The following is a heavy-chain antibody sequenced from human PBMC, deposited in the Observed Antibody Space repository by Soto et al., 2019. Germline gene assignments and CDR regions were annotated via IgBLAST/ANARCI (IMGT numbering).Heavy chain of an antibody. D-gene: IGHD3-22*01. Sequence: SETLSLTCTVSGGSISSGGYYWSWIRQHPGKGLEWIGYIYYSGSTNYNPSLKSRVIISVDTSKNQFSLRLSSVTAADTAVYYCARDTYYYDSSGPPVDAFDIWGQGTMVTVSS. J-gene: IGHJ3*02. V-gene: IGHV4-31*03. CDR2: IYYSGST. CDR3: ARDTYYYDSSGPPVDAFDI. CDR1: GGSISSGGYY.